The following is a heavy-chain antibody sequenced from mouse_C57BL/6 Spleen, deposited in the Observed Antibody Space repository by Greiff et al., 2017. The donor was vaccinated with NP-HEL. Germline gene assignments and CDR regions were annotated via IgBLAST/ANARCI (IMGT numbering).Heavy chain of an antibody. Sequence: QVQLKQSGAELVRPGSSVKLSCKASGYTFTSYWMHWVKQRPIQGLEWIGNIDPSDSETHYNQKFKDKATLTVDKSSSTAYMQLSSLTSEDSAVYYCARYGYDSFAYWGQGTLVTVSA. V-gene: IGHV1-52*01. CDR3: ARYGYDSFAY. CDR2: IDPSDSET. CDR1: GYTFTSYW. D-gene: IGHD2-2*01. J-gene: IGHJ3*01.